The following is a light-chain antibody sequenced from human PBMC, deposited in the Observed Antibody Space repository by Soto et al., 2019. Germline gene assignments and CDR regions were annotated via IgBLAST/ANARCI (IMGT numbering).Light chain of an antibody. CDR1: QSISSW. J-gene: IGKJ1*01. CDR3: QQYNSYPWP. Sequence: DIQMTQSPSTLSASVGDRVTITCRARQSISSWLAWYQQKPGKAPQLLIYDASSLESGVPSRFSGSGSGTEFPLTISSLQPDYFANYYFQQYNSYPWPFAQGTKVEIK. CDR2: DAS. V-gene: IGKV1-5*01.